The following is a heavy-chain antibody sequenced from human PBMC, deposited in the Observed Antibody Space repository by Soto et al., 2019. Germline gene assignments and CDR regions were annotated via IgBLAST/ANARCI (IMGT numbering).Heavy chain of an antibody. D-gene: IGHD1-20*01. V-gene: IGHV1-69*06. CDR2: IFPLHNTS. J-gene: IGHJ6*02. CDR1: GGAFTNYS. Sequence: QVQLLQSGAEVKKPGSSVKVSCKVSGGAFTNYSLNWVRHAPGQGLEWLGGIFPLHNTSNYSLKLLGRGSVTADISSNTVYMHLSGLTSDDTPTYYCAIWSNWNPLYYRGMDVWGQGTTVTVSS. CDR3: AIWSNWNPLYYRGMDV.